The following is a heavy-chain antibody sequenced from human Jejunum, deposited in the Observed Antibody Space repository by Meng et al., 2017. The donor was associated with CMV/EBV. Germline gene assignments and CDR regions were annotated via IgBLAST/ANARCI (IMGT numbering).Heavy chain of an antibody. CDR1: GFNFSNFW. J-gene: IGHJ5*02. CDR2: INQDGSET. D-gene: IGHD3-10*01. CDR3: ARDEGTHGWFDP. Sequence: LGFNFSNFWMSWVRPAPGKGLEWVANINQDGSETYYVDSVKGRFTISRDNAKNSLYLQMNSLRAEDTAVYYCARDEGTHGWFDPWGQGTLVTVSS. V-gene: IGHV3-7*01.